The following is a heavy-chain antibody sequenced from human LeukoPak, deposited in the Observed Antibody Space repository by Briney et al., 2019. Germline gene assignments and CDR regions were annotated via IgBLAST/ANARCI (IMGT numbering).Heavy chain of an antibody. CDR3: ARTYRIAAAGTAPPYDAFDI. CDR2: INPNSGGT. Sequence: ASVKVSCKASGYTFTGYYMHWVRQAPGQGLEWMGWINPNSGGTNYAQKFQGRVTLTRDMSTSTDYLELSSLRSEDTAVYYCARTYRIAAAGTAPPYDAFDIWGQGTMVTVSS. CDR1: GYTFTGYY. V-gene: IGHV1-2*02. D-gene: IGHD6-13*01. J-gene: IGHJ3*02.